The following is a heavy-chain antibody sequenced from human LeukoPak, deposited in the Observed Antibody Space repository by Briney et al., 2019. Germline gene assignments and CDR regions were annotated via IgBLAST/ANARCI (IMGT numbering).Heavy chain of an antibody. V-gene: IGHV1-69*04. CDR2: IIPILGIA. CDR3: ARAPGNYYYGMDV. CDR1: GGTFSSYA. J-gene: IGHJ6*02. D-gene: IGHD3-10*01. Sequence: SVKVSCKASGGTFSSYAISWVRQAPGQGLEWMRRIIPILGIANYAQKFQGRVTITADKSTSTAYMGLSSLRSEDTAVYYFARAPGNYYYGMDVWGQGTTVTVSS.